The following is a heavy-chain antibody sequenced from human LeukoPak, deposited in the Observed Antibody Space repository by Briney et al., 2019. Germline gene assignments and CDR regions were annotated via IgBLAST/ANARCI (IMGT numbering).Heavy chain of an antibody. Sequence: PGGSLRLSCAASGFTFSSYAMSWVRQAPGKGLEWVSAISGSGGSTYYADSVKGRFTISRDNSKNTLYLQMNSLRAEDTAVYYCARAGVVDRFYYYGMDVWGQGTTVTVSS. D-gene: IGHD3-3*01. J-gene: IGHJ6*02. CDR3: ARAGVVDRFYYYGMDV. CDR2: ISGSGGST. CDR1: GFTFSSYA. V-gene: IGHV3-23*01.